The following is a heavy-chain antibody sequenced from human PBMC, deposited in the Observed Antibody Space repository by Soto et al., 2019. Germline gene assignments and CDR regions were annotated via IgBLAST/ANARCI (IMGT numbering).Heavy chain of an antibody. CDR2: INPNSGGT. CDR1: GYTFTGYY. J-gene: IGHJ3*02. Sequence: AASVKVSCKASGYTFTGYYMHWVRQAPGQGLEWMGWINPNSGGTNYAQKFQGRVTMTRDTSISTAYMELSRLRSDDTAVYYCASPYYDSSGYWGAFDIWGQGTMVTVSS. D-gene: IGHD3-22*01. V-gene: IGHV1-2*02. CDR3: ASPYYDSSGYWGAFDI.